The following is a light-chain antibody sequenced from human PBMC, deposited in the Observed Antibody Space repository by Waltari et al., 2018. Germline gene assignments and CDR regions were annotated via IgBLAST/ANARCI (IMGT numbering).Light chain of an antibody. J-gene: IGKJ3*01. CDR1: QSLLHSNGYNY. Sequence: DIVMTQSPLSLPVTPGEPASISCRSSQSLLHSNGYNYLDWYLQKPGQSPQLLIYLGSNRASGVPDRFSDSGSGTDFTLKISRVEAEDVGVYYCMQALQTSFTFGPGTKVDIK. CDR2: LGS. V-gene: IGKV2-28*01. CDR3: MQALQTSFT.